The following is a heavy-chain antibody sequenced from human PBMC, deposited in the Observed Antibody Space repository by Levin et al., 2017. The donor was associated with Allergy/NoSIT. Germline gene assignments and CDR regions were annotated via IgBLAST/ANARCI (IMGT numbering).Heavy chain of an antibody. CDR3: ARADVPAAILSGAEYFQH. CDR1: GFTFSSYW. Sequence: PGGSLRLSCAASGFTFSSYWMHWVRQAPGKGLVWVSRINSDGSSTSYADSVKGRFTISRDNAKNTLYLQMNSLRAEDTAVYYCARADVPAAILSGAEYFQHWGQGTLVTVSS. J-gene: IGHJ1*01. CDR2: INSDGSST. V-gene: IGHV3-74*01. D-gene: IGHD2-2*01.